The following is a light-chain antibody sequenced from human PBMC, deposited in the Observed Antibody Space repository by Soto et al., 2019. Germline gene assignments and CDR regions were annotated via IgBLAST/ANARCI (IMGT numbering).Light chain of an antibody. V-gene: IGLV1-40*01. CDR3: QSYDSSLTGSYV. CDR1: SSNIGAGYD. Sequence: QSVLTQPPSVSGAPGQRVTISCTGSSSNIGAGYDVHWYQQLPGTAPKLLIYGNSNRPSGVPDRFSGSKSGTSASLAITGLQAEDEADFYCQSYDSSLTGSYVFGTGTKDPVL. CDR2: GNS. J-gene: IGLJ1*01.